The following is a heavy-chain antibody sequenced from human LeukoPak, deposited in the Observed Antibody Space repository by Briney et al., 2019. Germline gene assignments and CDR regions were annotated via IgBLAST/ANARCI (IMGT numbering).Heavy chain of an antibody. J-gene: IGHJ3*02. CDR1: GFTFSSYW. D-gene: IGHD2-15*01. CDR3: ARPTSYCSGGSCYHYDAFDI. Sequence: GGSLRLSCAASGFTFSSYWMHWVRQVPGKGLVWVSRINSDGSSTSYADSVKGRFTISRDNAKNTLYLQMNSLRAEDTAVYYCARPTSYCSGGSCYHYDAFDIWGQGTMVTVSS. CDR2: INSDGSST. V-gene: IGHV3-74*01.